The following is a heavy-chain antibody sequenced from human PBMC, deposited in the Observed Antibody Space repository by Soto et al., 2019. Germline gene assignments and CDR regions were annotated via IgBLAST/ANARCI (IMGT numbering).Heavy chain of an antibody. J-gene: IGHJ4*02. CDR3: AREVQVHTPAFVY. CDR1: GGTFNTYA. Sequence: QVQLVQSGAEMKKPGSSVKVSCQSSGGTFNTYAMNWVRQAPGQGPEWMGDISPMFGAANYAPKFQGRVTITADEYTGTSYMQLSSLTSEDKALYFCAREVQVHTPAFVYWGQGTLVTGSS. V-gene: IGHV1-69*19. D-gene: IGHD3-10*01. CDR2: ISPMFGAA.